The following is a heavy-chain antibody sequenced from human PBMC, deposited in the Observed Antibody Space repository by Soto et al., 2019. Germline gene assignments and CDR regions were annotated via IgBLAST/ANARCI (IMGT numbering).Heavy chain of an antibody. V-gene: IGHV5-51*01. J-gene: IGHJ6*02. D-gene: IGHD5-18*01. Sequence: PGESLKISCKGSGYSFTTYWIAWVRQMPGKGLEWMGIIYPDDSDTTYSPSFQGQVTISADKSIGTAYLQWSSLKASDTAMYYCARGDTAFSTTHYYGMDVWGQGTTVTVSS. CDR3: ARGDTAFSTTHYYGMDV. CDR2: IYPDDSDT. CDR1: GYSFTTYW.